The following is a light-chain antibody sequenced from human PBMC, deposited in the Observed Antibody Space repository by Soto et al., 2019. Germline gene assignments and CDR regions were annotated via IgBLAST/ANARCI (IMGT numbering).Light chain of an antibody. CDR2: DVS. V-gene: IGLV2-8*01. CDR1: SSDVVGYNY. J-gene: IGLJ2*01. Sequence: QSALTQPPSASGSPGQSVTISCTGSSSDVVGYNYVSWYQQHPGKAPKLMIYDVSKRPSGVPDRFSGSKSGNTASLTVSGLQAEDEADYYCSSYAGSNIVVFGGGTKLTVL. CDR3: SSYAGSNIVV.